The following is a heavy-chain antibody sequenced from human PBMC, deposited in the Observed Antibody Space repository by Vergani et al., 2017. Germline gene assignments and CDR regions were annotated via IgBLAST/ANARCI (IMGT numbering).Heavy chain of an antibody. CDR2: IRYDGSNK. D-gene: IGHD3-10*01. Sequence: QVQLVESGGGVVQPGGSLRLSCAASGFTFSSYGMHWVRQAPGKGLEWVAFIRYDGSNKYYADSVKGRFTISRDNSKNTLYLQMNSLRAEDTAVYYCAKDPSGSYYPHYYLDYWGQGTLVTVSS. J-gene: IGHJ4*02. CDR3: AKDPSGSYYPHYYLDY. V-gene: IGHV3-30*02. CDR1: GFTFSSYG.